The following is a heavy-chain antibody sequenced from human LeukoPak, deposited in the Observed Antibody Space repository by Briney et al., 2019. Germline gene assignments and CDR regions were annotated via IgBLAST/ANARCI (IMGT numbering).Heavy chain of an antibody. CDR3: ARLSHFDY. CDR1: GFTFSSYA. V-gene: IGHV3-30-3*01. D-gene: IGHD3-16*02. J-gene: IGHJ4*02. Sequence: GGSLRLSCAASGFTFSSYAMHWVRQAPGKGLEWVAVISYDGSNKYYADSVKGRFTISRDNSKNTLYLQMNSLGAEDTAVYYCARLSHFDYWGQGTLVTVSS. CDR2: ISYDGSNK.